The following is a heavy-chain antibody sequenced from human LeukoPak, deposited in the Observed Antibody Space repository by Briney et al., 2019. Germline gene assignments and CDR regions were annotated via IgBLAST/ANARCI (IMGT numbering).Heavy chain of an antibody. D-gene: IGHD2-15*01. CDR3: AKVAHVVVVAATPANFDY. CDR2: ISGSGGST. J-gene: IGHJ4*02. CDR1: GFTFSSYA. V-gene: IGHV3-23*01. Sequence: PGGSLRLSCAASGFTFSSYAMSWVRQAPGKGLEWVSAISGSGGSTYYADSVKGRSTISRDNSKNTLYLQMNSLRAEDTAVYYCAKVAHVVVVAATPANFDYWGQGTLVTVSS.